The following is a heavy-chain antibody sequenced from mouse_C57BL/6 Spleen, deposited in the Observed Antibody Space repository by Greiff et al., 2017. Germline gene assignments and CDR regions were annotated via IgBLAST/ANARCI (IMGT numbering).Heavy chain of an antibody. CDR1: GYTFTDYN. V-gene: IGHV1-22*01. D-gene: IGHD1-1*01. CDR2: INPNNGGT. CDR3: GRKGDYYGGSSSYAMDY. Sequence: EVQLQQSGPELVKPGASVEMSCKASGYTFTDYNMHWVKQSHGKSLEWIGYINPNNGGTSYNQKFKGKATLTVNKSSSTAYMELRSLTSEDSAVYYGGRKGDYYGGSSSYAMDYWGQGTSVTVSS. J-gene: IGHJ4*01.